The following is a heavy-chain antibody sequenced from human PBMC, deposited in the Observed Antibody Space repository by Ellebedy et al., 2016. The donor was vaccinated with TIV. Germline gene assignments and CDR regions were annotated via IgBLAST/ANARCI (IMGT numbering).Heavy chain of an antibody. CDR1: GFTFSSYA. D-gene: IGHD6-19*01. CDR2: IRGSGGST. V-gene: IGHV3-23*01. CDR3: ARDQGWAVAGTTRFDY. Sequence: GESLKISCAASGFTFSSYAMSWVRQAPGKGLEWVSAIRGSGGSTYYADSVKGRFTISRDNSKNTLYLQMNSLRAEDTAVYYCARDQGWAVAGTTRFDYWGQGTLVTVSS. J-gene: IGHJ4*02.